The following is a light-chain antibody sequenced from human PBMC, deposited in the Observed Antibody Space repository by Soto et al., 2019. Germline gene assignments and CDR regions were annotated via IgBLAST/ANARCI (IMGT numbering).Light chain of an antibody. J-gene: IGKJ5*01. V-gene: IGKV3-11*01. CDR1: QSFSSY. CDR2: DAS. CDR3: QQRSNWPPVIT. Sequence: EIVLTQSPATLSLSPGERVTLSCRASQSFSSYLAWYQQKPGQAPRLLIYDASKRATGIPARFSGRGSGTDFNLTISSLEPEDFAVYYCQQRSNWPPVITFGQGTRLEIK.